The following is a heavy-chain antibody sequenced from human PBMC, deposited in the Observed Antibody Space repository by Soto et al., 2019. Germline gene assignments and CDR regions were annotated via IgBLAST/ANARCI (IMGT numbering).Heavy chain of an antibody. Sequence: ASVKVSCKASDYTFTSYGINWVRQAPGQGLEWMGWISPYNDNTQYAQRFQGRVTLTTDTSTSTAYMELRSLRSDDTAVYFCARGGQWDFLSDYWGQGTLVTVSS. CDR3: ARGGQWDFLSDY. CDR2: ISPYNDNT. CDR1: DYTFTSYG. D-gene: IGHD1-26*01. V-gene: IGHV1-18*01. J-gene: IGHJ4*02.